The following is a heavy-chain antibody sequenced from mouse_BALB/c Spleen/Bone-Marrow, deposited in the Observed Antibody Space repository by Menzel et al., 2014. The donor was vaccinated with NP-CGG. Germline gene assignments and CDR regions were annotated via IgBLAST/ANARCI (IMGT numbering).Heavy chain of an antibody. V-gene: IGHV1-67*01. CDR2: ISTYSGNT. CDR1: GYKFTDYA. D-gene: IGHD1-1*01. J-gene: IGHJ2*01. Sequence: QVQLKQSGPELVRPGVSVKISCKGSGYKFTDYAMHWVKQSHAKSLEWIGLISTYSGNTHYNQKFKGKATMTVDKSSSTAYMELARLTSEDSAIYYCARNFYGSAYFDFWGQGSTPTVSS. CDR3: ARNFYGSAYFDF.